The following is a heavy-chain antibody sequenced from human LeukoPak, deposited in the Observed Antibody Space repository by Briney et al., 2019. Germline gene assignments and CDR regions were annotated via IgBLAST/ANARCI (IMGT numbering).Heavy chain of an antibody. CDR2: IKQDGSEK. Sequence: GGSLRLSCAASGFTFSSYWMSWVRQAPGKGLEWVANIKQDGSEKYYVDSVKGRFTISRDNAKNSLYLQMNSLRAEDTAVYYCARDEASSSWYYFDYWGQGTLVTVSS. CDR1: GFTFSSYW. D-gene: IGHD6-13*01. V-gene: IGHV3-7*01. J-gene: IGHJ4*02. CDR3: ARDEASSSWYYFDY.